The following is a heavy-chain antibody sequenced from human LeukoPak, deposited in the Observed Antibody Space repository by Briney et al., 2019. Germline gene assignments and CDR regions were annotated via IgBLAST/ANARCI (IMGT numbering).Heavy chain of an antibody. V-gene: IGHV3-21*04. Sequence: GGSLRLSCAASGFTFSSYTMNWVRQAPGEGLVWVSSISTSSSYIYYADSVKGRFTISRDNAKNSLYLQMNSLRAEDTAVYYCARDSPPPYCGGDCYSEGDAFDIWGQGTMVTVSS. CDR2: ISTSSSYI. D-gene: IGHD2-21*02. J-gene: IGHJ3*02. CDR3: ARDSPPPYCGGDCYSEGDAFDI. CDR1: GFTFSSYT.